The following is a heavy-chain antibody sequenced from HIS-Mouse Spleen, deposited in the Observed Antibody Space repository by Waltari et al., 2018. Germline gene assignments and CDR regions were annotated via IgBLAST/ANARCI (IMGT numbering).Heavy chain of an antibody. J-gene: IGHJ2*01. D-gene: IGHD6-13*01. V-gene: IGHV4-39*07. Sequence: QLQLQESGPGLVKPSETLSLTCTVSGGSISSSSYYWGWIRQPPGRGLEWIGSFYYSGSTYDNPSLKIRVTIAVETSKNQFSLKLSSVTAADTAVYYCAREIPYSSSWYDWYFDLWGRGTLVTVSS. CDR3: AREIPYSSSWYDWYFDL. CDR2: FYYSGST. CDR1: GGSISSSSYY.